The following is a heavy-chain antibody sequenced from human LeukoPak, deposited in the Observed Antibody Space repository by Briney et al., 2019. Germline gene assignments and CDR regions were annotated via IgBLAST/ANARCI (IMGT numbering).Heavy chain of an antibody. D-gene: IGHD2-15*01. Sequence: SETLSLTCTVSGGSISSYYWSWIRQPPGKGLEWIGYIYNSGSTNYNPSLKSRVTISVDTSKHQFSLKLNSVTAADTTVYYCARDSSHYCSGGSCYQYFQHWGQGTLVTVSS. CDR1: GGSISSYY. V-gene: IGHV4-59*01. CDR2: IYNSGST. CDR3: ARDSSHYCSGGSCYQYFQH. J-gene: IGHJ1*01.